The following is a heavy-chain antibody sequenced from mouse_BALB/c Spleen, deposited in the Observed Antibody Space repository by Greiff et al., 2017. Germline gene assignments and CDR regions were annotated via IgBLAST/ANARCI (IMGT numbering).Heavy chain of an antibody. J-gene: IGHJ2*01. Sequence: EVKLVESGGGLVKPGGSLKLSCAASGFTFSSYTMSWVRQTPEKRLEWVATISSGGSYTYYPDSVKGRFTISRDNAKNTLYLQMSSLKSEDTAMYYCTRGPITTVVAPFDYWGQGTTLTVSS. V-gene: IGHV5-6-4*01. CDR2: ISSGGSYT. CDR1: GFTFSSYT. CDR3: TRGPITTVVAPFDY. D-gene: IGHD1-1*01.